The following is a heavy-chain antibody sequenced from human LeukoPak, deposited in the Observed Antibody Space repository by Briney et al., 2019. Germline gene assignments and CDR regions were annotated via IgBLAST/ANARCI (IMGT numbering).Heavy chain of an antibody. CDR1: GGSISSYY. CDR3: ARDGGITIFGVVINWYFDL. V-gene: IGHV4-59*01. D-gene: IGHD3-3*01. Sequence: SETLSLTCTVSGGSISSYYWSWIRQPPGKGLEWIGYIYYSGSTNYNPSLKSRVTISVDTSKNQFSLKLSSVTAADTAVYYCARDGGITIFGVVINWYFDLWGRGTLVTVSS. CDR2: IYYSGST. J-gene: IGHJ2*01.